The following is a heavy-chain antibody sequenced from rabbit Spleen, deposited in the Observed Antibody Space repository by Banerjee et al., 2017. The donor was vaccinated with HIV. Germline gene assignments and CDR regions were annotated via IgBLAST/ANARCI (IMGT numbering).Heavy chain of an antibody. J-gene: IGHJ4*01. V-gene: IGHV1S45*01. D-gene: IGHD7-1*01. CDR2: IDPVFGIT. Sequence: QEQLKESGGGLVQPGGSLKLSCKASGFTLSTYYMNWVRQAPGKGLEWIGYIDPVFGITYYASWAKGRFTISKTSSTTVTLQMTSLTAADTATYFCARGYAGYAGVGYAYLYYFNLWGPGTLVTVS. CDR3: ARGYAGYAGVGYAYLYYFNL. CDR1: GFTLSTYYM.